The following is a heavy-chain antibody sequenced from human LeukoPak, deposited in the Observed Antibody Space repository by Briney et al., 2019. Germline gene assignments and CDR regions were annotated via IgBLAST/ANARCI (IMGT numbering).Heavy chain of an antibody. J-gene: IGHJ2*01. CDR1: GGSFSGYY. CDR2: INHSGST. V-gene: IGHV4-34*01. Sequence: SEILSLTCAVYGGSFSGYYWSWIRQPPGKGLEWIGEINHSGSTNYNPSLQSRVTISVDTSKNQFSLKLSSVTAADTAVYYCARASCSSTSCSRGWYFDLWGRGTLVTVSS. CDR3: ARASCSSTSCSRGWYFDL. D-gene: IGHD2-2*01.